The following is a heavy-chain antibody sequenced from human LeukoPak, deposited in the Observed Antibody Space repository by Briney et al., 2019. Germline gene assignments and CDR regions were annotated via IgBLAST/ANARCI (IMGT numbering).Heavy chain of an antibody. CDR2: ISYDGSNK. V-gene: IGHV3-30-3*01. J-gene: IGHJ4*02. D-gene: IGHD2-2*01. Sequence: GGSLRLSCAASGFTFSSYAMHWVRQAPGKGLEWVAVISYDGSNKYYADSVKGRFTISRDNSKNTLYLQMNSLKTEDTAVYYCTTWECSSTSCYDYWGQGTLVTVSS. CDR3: TTWECSSTSCYDY. CDR1: GFTFSSYA.